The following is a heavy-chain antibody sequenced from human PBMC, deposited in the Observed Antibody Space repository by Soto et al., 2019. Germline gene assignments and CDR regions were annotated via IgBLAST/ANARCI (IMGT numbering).Heavy chain of an antibody. V-gene: IGHV4-31*03. D-gene: IGHD3-10*01. CDR1: GGSISSGGYY. J-gene: IGHJ4*02. CDR2: IYYSGST. Sequence: KASETLSLTCTVSGGSISSGGYYWSWIRQHPGKGLEWIGYIYYSGSTYYNPSLKSRVTISVDTSKNQFSLKLSSVTAADTAVYYCASGAYYGSGSYDYWGQGTLVTVSS. CDR3: ASGAYYGSGSYDY.